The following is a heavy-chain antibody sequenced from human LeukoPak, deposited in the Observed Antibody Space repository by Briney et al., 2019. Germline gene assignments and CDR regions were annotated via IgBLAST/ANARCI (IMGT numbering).Heavy chain of an antibody. CDR2: IYTSGST. D-gene: IGHD3-22*01. Sequence: PSETLSLTCTVSGGSISSYHWSWIQQPAGKGLEWIGRIYTSGSTNYNPSLKSRVTISVDKSKNQFSLKLSSVTAADTAVYYCAREDDSSGYGAFDIWGQGTMVTVSS. CDR1: GGSISSYH. V-gene: IGHV4-4*07. CDR3: AREDDSSGYGAFDI. J-gene: IGHJ3*02.